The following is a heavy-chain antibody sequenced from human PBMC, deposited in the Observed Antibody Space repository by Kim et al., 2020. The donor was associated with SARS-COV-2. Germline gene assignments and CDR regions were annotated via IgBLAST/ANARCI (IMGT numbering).Heavy chain of an antibody. Sequence: SETLSLTCTVSGGSFSNYRYYWGWIRQPPGKGLEYIGSVYYTGTTYYNPSLKSSVTISLDPSKNQFSLSLTSMTATDTAVYYCAADSTIWGRMGRWGRGT. D-gene: IGHD2-2*01. V-gene: IGHV4-39*01. J-gene: IGHJ4*02. CDR1: GGSFSNYRYY. CDR2: VYYTGTT. CDR3: AADSTIWGRMGR.